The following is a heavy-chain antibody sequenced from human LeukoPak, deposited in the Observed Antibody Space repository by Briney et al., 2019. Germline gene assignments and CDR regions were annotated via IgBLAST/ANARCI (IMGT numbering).Heavy chain of an antibody. CDR3: ARGPPNWGMVGY. CDR1: GYTFTSFD. V-gene: IGHV1-8*01. J-gene: IGHJ4*02. D-gene: IGHD7-27*01. Sequence: ASVKVSCKASGYTFTSFDFNWVRQATGQGLEWMGWMKSNNGHTGYAQKFQGRVTITRDTSISTAYMELSSLTFEDTAVYYCARGPPNWGMVGYWGQGTLVTVSS. CDR2: MKSNNGHT.